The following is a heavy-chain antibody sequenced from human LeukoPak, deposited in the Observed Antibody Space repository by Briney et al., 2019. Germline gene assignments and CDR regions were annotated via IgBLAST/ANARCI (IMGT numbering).Heavy chain of an antibody. Sequence: SLRLSCAASGFTFDDYAMHWVRQAPGKGLEWVSGITWNSGSIAYADSVKGRFTISRDNAKNSLYLQMNSLRAEDTALYYCAKDHGPGTGDVYWGQGTLVTVSS. CDR1: GFTFDDYA. CDR2: ITWNSGSI. D-gene: IGHD3-10*01. CDR3: AKDHGPGTGDVY. V-gene: IGHV3-9*01. J-gene: IGHJ4*02.